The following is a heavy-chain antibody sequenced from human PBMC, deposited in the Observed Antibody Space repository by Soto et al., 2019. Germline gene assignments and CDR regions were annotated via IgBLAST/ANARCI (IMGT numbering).Heavy chain of an antibody. V-gene: IGHV4-59*01. Sequence: QVRLQESGPGLVKPSETLSLTCVVSGAAISGYYWSSIRQPPGKGLEWIGFIYYSGSTTNYSPSLKNRVTISVDTSKNIISLRLGSVTAADTAIYYCVRDGRERQFDYWGQGTLVTVSS. D-gene: IGHD1-26*01. CDR2: IYYSGSTT. CDR1: GAAISGYY. CDR3: VRDGRERQFDY. J-gene: IGHJ4*02.